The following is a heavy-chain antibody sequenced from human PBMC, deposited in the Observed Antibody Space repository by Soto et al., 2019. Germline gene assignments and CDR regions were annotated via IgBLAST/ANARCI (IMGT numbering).Heavy chain of an antibody. V-gene: IGHV4-34*01. CDR2: INHSGST. Sequence: PSETLSLTCAVYGGSFSGYYWSWIRQPPGKGLEWIGEINHSGSTNYNPSLKSRVTISVDTSKNQFSLKLSSVTAADTAVYYCARSWLGIPYFDYWGQGTLVTVSS. CDR3: ARSWLGIPYFDY. J-gene: IGHJ4*02. CDR1: GGSFSGYY. D-gene: IGHD6-19*01.